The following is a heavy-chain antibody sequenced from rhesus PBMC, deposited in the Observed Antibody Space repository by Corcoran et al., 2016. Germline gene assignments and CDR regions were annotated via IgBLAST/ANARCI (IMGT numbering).Heavy chain of an antibody. J-gene: IGHJ4*01. Sequence: QVQLQESGPGLVKPSETLSLTCAVSGGSISSSYYYWSWIRQAPGKGLAWIGYISYSGSTSYNPSLKSRVTISRDTSKNQFSLKLSSVTAADTAVYYCARESGYSGYSYTYYFDYWGQGVLVTVSS. CDR2: ISYSGST. CDR1: GGSISSSYYY. D-gene: IGHD5-30*01. CDR3: ARESGYSGYSYTYYFDY. V-gene: IGHV4-122*02.